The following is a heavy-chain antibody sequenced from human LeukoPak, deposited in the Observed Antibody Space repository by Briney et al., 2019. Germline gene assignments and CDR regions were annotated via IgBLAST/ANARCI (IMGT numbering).Heavy chain of an antibody. J-gene: IGHJ6*03. V-gene: IGHV3-30*14. CDR3: AKVAEVGATGYYYYMDV. Sequence: GGSLRLSCAASGFTFSSYAMHWVRQAPGKGLEWVAAISYDGSNKYYADSVKGRFTISRDNSKNTLYLQMNSLRAEDTAVYYCAKVAEVGATGYYYYMDVWGKGTTVTISS. CDR1: GFTFSSYA. D-gene: IGHD1-26*01. CDR2: ISYDGSNK.